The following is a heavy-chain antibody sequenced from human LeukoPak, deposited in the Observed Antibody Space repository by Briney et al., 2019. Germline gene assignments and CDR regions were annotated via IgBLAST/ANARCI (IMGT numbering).Heavy chain of an antibody. CDR3: AKKDRRGYYGSGSYLGY. D-gene: IGHD3-10*01. CDR2: ISGSGGTT. Sequence: GGSLRLSCAASGFTFSDYAMHWVRQAPGKGLEWVSGISGSGGTTYYADSVKGRFTISRDKSKNMLYLEMNSLRAEDTAVYYCAKKDRRGYYGSGSYLGYWGQGTLVTVSS. J-gene: IGHJ4*02. CDR1: GFTFSDYA. V-gene: IGHV3-23*01.